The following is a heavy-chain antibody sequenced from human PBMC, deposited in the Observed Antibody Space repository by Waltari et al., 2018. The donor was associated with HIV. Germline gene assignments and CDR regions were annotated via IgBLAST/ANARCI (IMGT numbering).Heavy chain of an antibody. J-gene: IGHJ6*02. Sequence: QVQLVESGGGGAHSGKTLRLSCAASGLRVAVYGRPCVRRAPGKGLEWVAVMAYDGRTTSFADSVTGRFTVSRDNSKNTLFLQMSSLKAEDSGVYYCARPRYASGSAMFYGMDVWGQGTTVTVSS. V-gene: IGHV3-30*14. D-gene: IGHD3-10*01. CDR1: GLRVAVYG. CDR2: MAYDGRTT. CDR3: ARPRYASGSAMFYGMDV.